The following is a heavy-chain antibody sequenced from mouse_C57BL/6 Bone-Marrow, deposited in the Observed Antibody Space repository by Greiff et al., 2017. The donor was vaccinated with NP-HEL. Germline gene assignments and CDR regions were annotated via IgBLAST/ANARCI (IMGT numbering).Heavy chain of an antibody. J-gene: IGHJ4*01. V-gene: IGHV1-72*01. Sequence: QVQLKQPGAELVKPGASVKLSCKASGYTFTSYWMHWVKQRPGRGLEWIGRIDPNSGGTKYNEKFKSKATLTVDKPSSTAYMQLSSLTSEDSAVYYCARGRGTTVVATDYYAMDYWGQGTSVTVSS. CDR1: GYTFTSYW. CDR3: ARGRGTTVVATDYYAMDY. D-gene: IGHD1-1*01. CDR2: IDPNSGGT.